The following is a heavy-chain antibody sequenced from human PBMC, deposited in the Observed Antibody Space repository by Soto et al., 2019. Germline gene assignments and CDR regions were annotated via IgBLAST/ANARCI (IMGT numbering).Heavy chain of an antibody. CDR3: ASIAVAVYYYYYGMDV. D-gene: IGHD6-19*01. Sequence: PAETRSLTGAVYVGSFSCYYLSWIRQPPVKGLEWIGEINHSGSTNYNPPLKSRVTISVDTSKNQFSLKLCSVTAADTAVYYCASIAVAVYYYYYGMDVWGQGTTVTVSS. CDR2: INHSGST. CDR1: VGSFSCYY. V-gene: IGHV4-34*01. J-gene: IGHJ6*02.